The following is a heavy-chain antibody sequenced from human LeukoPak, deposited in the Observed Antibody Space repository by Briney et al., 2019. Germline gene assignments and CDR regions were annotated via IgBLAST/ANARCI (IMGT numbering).Heavy chain of an antibody. V-gene: IGHV4-34*01. D-gene: IGHD2-2*01. J-gene: IGHJ5*02. CDR3: ARADIVVVPAAMGAYNWFDP. CDR1: GGSISSYY. Sequence: SETLSLTCTVSGGSISSYYWSWIRQPPGKGLEWIGEINHSGSTNYNPSLKSRVTISVDTSKNQFSLKLSSVTAADTAVYYCARADIVVVPAAMGAYNWFDPWGQGTLVTVSS. CDR2: INHSGST.